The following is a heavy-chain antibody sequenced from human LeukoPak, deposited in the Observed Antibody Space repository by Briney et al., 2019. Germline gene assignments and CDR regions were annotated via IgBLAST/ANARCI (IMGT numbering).Heavy chain of an antibody. CDR3: ARGGLYANIRYDY. J-gene: IGHJ4*02. D-gene: IGHD3/OR15-3a*01. V-gene: IGHV4-59*01. CDR1: GGSISSYY. CDR2: IYAGANA. Sequence: PSETLSLTCTVSGGSISSYYWTWIRQPPGKGLEWIGYIYAGANAEYHPSLRGRVAISVDTSKNQFSLNLNSATAADTAVYYCARGGLYANIRYDYWGQGALVTVSS.